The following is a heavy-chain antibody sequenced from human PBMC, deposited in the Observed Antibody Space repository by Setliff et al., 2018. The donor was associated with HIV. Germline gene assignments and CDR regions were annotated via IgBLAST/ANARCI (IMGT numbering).Heavy chain of an antibody. D-gene: IGHD6-19*01. J-gene: IGHJ3*02. V-gene: IGHV4-38-2*01. CDR2: IYHSGST. CDR1: GYSISSGYY. CDR3: ARHAGSGARDDAFDI. Sequence: LSLTCAVSGYSISSGYYWGWIRQPPGKGLEWIGNIYHSGSTYYISSLKSRVTISVDTSKNRFSLKLSSVTAADTAIFYCARHAGSGARDDAFDIWGQGPLVTVSS.